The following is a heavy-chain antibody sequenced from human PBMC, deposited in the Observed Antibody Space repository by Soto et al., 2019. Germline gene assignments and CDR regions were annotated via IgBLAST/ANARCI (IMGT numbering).Heavy chain of an antibody. CDR3: ARESRTWYALDY. D-gene: IGHD6-13*01. J-gene: IGHJ4*02. Sequence: TLSLTCPVAAPSISMGGHYCNRILQHPLNGPEWIGYIYYSGSTHYNPSLKSRVTISVDTSKNQFSLRLGSVTAADTAVYYCARESRTWYALDYWGQGTMVTVSS. CDR2: IYYSGST. CDR1: APSISMGGHY. V-gene: IGHV4-31*03.